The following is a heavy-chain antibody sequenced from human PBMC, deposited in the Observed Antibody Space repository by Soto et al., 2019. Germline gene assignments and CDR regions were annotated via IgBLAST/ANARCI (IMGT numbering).Heavy chain of an antibody. CDR2: ISAYNVNK. J-gene: IGHJ4*02. V-gene: IGHV1-18*04. Sequence: QVQLVQSGGEVKKPGASVEVSCRTSGYMFTTYGMSWVRQAPGQGLEWMAWISAYNVNKKYAQKVQGRVTITTATSTSNFSRELLPLTSDDTGTNFGARPGGGMAARPIEYWGQGTLVTVSS. CDR1: GYMFTTYG. CDR3: ARPGGGMAARPIEY. D-gene: IGHD6-6*01.